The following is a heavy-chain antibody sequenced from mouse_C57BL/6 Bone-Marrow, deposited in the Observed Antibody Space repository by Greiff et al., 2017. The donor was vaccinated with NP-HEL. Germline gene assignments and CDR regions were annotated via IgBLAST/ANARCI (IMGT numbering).Heavy chain of an antibody. V-gene: IGHV1-64*01. CDR1: GYTFTSYW. CDR2: IHPNSGST. CDR3: ASFTTVVEVDFDV. J-gene: IGHJ1*03. D-gene: IGHD1-1*01. Sequence: VQLQQPGAELVKPGASVKLSCKASGYTFTSYWMHWVKQRPGQGLEWIGMIHPNSGSTNYNEKFKSKATLTVAKSSSTAYMQLCSLTSEDSAVYYCASFTTVVEVDFDVWGTGTTVTVSS.